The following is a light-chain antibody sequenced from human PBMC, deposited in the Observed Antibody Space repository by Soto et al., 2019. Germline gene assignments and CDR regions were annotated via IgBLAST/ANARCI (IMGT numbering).Light chain of an antibody. J-gene: IGKJ3*01. CDR3: QQYASAPFS. CDR2: DAV. CDR1: QSVTGTN. V-gene: IGKV3-20*01. Sequence: EIVLTQSPGTLSLSPGEGATLSCRASQSVTGTNLAWYQQRAGQAPRLLIYDAVRRATGIPDRFSGSGSGTDFTLTISRLEPEDFAVYYCQQYASAPFSLGPGTKVDIK.